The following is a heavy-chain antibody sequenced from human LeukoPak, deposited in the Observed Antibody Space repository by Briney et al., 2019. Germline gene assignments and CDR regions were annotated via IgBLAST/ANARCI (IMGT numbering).Heavy chain of an antibody. D-gene: IGHD3-10*01. CDR2: IRSKAHGGTT. CDR1: GFTFGDYA. CDR3: TRDKVLLWFGEPIWPYFDY. V-gene: IGHV3-49*04. Sequence: GGSLRLSCTASGFTFGDYAMSWVRQAPGKGLEWVGFIRSKAHGGTTEYAASVKGRFTISRDDSKSIAYLQMNSLKTEDTAVYYCTRDKVLLWFGEPIWPYFDYWGQGTLVTVSS. J-gene: IGHJ4*02.